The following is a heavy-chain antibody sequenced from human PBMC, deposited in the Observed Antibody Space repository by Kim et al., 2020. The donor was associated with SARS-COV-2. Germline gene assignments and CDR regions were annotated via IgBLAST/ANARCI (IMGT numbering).Heavy chain of an antibody. CDR3: ARDTAMWSSYYYYGMDV. D-gene: IGHD5-18*01. CDR1: GFTFSSYG. J-gene: IGHJ6*02. V-gene: IGHV3-33*01. CDR2: IWYDGSNK. Sequence: GGSLRLSCAASGFTFSSYGMHWVRQAPGKGLEWVAVIWYDGSNKYYADSVKGRFTISRDNSKNTLYLQMNSLRAEDTAVYYCARDTAMWSSYYYYGMDVWGQGTTVTVSS.